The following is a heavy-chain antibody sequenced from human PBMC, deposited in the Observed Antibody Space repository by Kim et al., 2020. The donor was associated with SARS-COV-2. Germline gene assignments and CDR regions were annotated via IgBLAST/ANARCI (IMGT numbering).Heavy chain of an antibody. V-gene: IGHV5-10-1*01. J-gene: IGHJ5*02. CDR2: IDPSDSYT. D-gene: IGHD6-13*01. Sequence: GESLKISCKGSGYSFTSYWISWVRQMPGKGLEWMGRIDPSDSYTSYSPSFQGHVTISADKSISTAYLQWSSLKASDTAMYYCAGGGYSSTWYHWFDPWGQGTLVTVSS. CDR1: GYSFTSYW. CDR3: AGGGYSSTWYHWFDP.